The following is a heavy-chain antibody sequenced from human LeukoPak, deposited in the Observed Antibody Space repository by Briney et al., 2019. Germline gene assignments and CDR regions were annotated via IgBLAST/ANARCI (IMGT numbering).Heavy chain of an antibody. Sequence: ASVKVSCKASGYTFTEDYMHWVRQAPGPGFESMGWINPNDGDTNYAQKFQGRVTMTRNTSISTAHMEVIRLRSVDTAVYYCARANFLYCSSSTCLFDYWGQGTLVTVSS. CDR2: INPNDGDT. J-gene: IGHJ4*02. CDR1: GYTFTEDY. CDR3: ARANFLYCSSSTCLFDY. D-gene: IGHD2-2*01. V-gene: IGHV1-2*02.